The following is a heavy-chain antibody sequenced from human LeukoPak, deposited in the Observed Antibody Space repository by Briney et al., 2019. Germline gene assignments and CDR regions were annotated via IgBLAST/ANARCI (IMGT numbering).Heavy chain of an antibody. Sequence: PGGSLRLSCVASGFTVSSNYMSWVRQAPGKGLEWVSVIYSGGSTYYADSVKGRFTISRDNSKNTLYLQMNSLRAEDTAVYYCARDRTTVTPDYWGQGTLVTVSS. CDR3: ARDRTTVTPDY. V-gene: IGHV3-53*05. J-gene: IGHJ4*02. CDR1: GFTVSSNY. CDR2: IYSGGST. D-gene: IGHD4-17*01.